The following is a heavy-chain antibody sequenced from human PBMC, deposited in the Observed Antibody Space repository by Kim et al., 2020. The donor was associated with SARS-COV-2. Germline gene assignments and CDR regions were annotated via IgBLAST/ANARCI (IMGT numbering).Heavy chain of an antibody. V-gene: IGHV3-30-3*01. CDR1: GFTFSSYA. Sequence: GGSLRLSCAASGFTFSSYAMHWVRQAPGKGLEWVAVISYDGSNKYYADSVKGRFTISRDNSKNTLYLQMNSLRAEDTAVYYCARDFVVVVAATFHYYYGMGVWGQGTTVTVSS. J-gene: IGHJ6*02. D-gene: IGHD2-15*01. CDR3: ARDFVVVVAATFHYYYGMGV. CDR2: ISYDGSNK.